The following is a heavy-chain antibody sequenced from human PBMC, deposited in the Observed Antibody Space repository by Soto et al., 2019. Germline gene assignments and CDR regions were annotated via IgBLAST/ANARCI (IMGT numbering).Heavy chain of an antibody. J-gene: IGHJ4*02. CDR2: ISSSSSTI. V-gene: IGHV3-48*02. D-gene: IGHD2-8*01. CDR3: ARDGFDIVLMVYATFDY. Sequence: PGGSLRLSCAASGFTFSSYSMNWVRQAPGKGLEWVSYISSSSSTIYYADSVKGRFTIPRDNAKNSLYLQMNSLRDEDTAVYYCARDGFDIVLMVYATFDYWGQGTLVTVSS. CDR1: GFTFSSYS.